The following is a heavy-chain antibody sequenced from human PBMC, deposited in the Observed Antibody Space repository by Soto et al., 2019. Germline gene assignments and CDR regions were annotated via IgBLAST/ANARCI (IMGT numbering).Heavy chain of an antibody. CDR1: GFNFNNYA. Sequence: QVQVVESGGGVVRPGRSLRLSCAASGFNFNNYAMHWARQAPGKGLEWVAVVSFDGTNTYYADSVKGRFTISRDSSNNTVSLKRRGLKSEDRVAFYGGKGGGGGDFYSGLAVWGRGPRVPVSS. J-gene: IGHJ6*02. V-gene: IGHV3-30*18. CDR3: GKGGGGGDFYSGLAV. D-gene: IGHD2-21*02. CDR2: VSFDGTNT.